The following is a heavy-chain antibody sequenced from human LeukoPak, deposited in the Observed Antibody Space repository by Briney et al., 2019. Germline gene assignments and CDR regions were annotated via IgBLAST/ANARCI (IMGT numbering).Heavy chain of an antibody. CDR2: IYYSGST. J-gene: IGHJ4*02. D-gene: IGHD3-10*01. CDR1: GGSISNFY. V-gene: IGHV4-59*12. Sequence: SETLSLTCTVSGGSISNFYWSWIRQPPGKGLEWIGYIYYSGSTYYNPSLKNRVTISVDTSKHQFSLKLTSVTAADTAVYYCARDRGNPQDYFDYWGQGTLVTVSS. CDR3: ARDRGNPQDYFDY.